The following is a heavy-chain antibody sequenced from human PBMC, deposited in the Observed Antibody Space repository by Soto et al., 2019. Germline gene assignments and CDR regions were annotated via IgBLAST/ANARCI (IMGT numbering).Heavy chain of an antibody. CDR1: ESTVSRDW. J-gene: IGHJ4*02. D-gene: IGHD1-26*01. Sequence: EVHLVESGGGLVQTGGSLRLSCAIFESTVSRDWMNWVRQAPGKGLEWVAHLNQDGSEKYYVDSVKGRFTISRDNAQKSLYLQMNSLRPADTAMYYCSGGVGDAFWGQGNLVTVSS. V-gene: IGHV3-7*04. CDR3: SGGVGDAF. CDR2: LNQDGSEK.